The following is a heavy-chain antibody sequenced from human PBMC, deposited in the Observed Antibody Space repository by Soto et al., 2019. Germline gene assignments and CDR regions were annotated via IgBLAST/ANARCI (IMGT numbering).Heavy chain of an antibody. D-gene: IGHD6-6*01. J-gene: IGHJ4*02. CDR1: GYTFTSYD. CDR3: ARGQVASGTRH. CDR2: MNPNSGNT. V-gene: IGHV1-8*01. Sequence: ASVKVSCKASGYTFTSYDINWVRQATGQGLEWKGWMNPNSGNTGYAQKFQGRFTMTSNTSISTAYMELSSLRSEDTAVYYCARGQVASGTRHWGQGTLVTVSS.